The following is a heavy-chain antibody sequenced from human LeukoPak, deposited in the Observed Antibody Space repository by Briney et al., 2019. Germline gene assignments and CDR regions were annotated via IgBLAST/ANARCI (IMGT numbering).Heavy chain of an antibody. J-gene: IGHJ6*02. D-gene: IGHD2-2*01. CDR1: GFTFSSYS. CDR2: ISSSSSTI. CDR3: ARDPYCSSTSCLYYGMDV. V-gene: IGHV3-48*02. Sequence: PGGSLRLSCAASGFTFSSYSMNWVRQAPGKGLEWVSYISSSSSTIYYADSVKGRFTISRDNAKNSLYLQMNSLRDEDTAVYYCARDPYCSSTSCLYYGMDVWGQGTTVTVSS.